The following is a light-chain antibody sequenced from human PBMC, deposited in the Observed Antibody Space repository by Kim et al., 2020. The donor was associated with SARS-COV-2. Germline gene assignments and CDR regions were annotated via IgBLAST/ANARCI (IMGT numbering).Light chain of an antibody. Sequence: NFMLTQPHSVSESPGKTVTISCTRSSGSIDENYVQWYQQRPGGVPTTVIYEDDQRPSGVSDRFSGSIDNSSNSASLTISGLRTEDEADYYCKSYNRDNVLFGGGTQLTVL. J-gene: IGLJ2*01. CDR2: EDD. CDR1: SGSIDENY. CDR3: KSYNRDNVL. V-gene: IGLV6-57*04.